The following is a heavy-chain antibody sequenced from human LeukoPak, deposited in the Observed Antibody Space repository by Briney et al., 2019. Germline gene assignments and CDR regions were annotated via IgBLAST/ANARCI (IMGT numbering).Heavy chain of an antibody. Sequence: GGSLRLSCAASGFTFSSYAMSWVRQAPGKGLEWVSAISDSGGSTYYADSVKGRFSISRDNSKNTLYLQMNNLRAEDTAVFYCAKGITSPSTGRDFDYWGQGTLVTVSS. CDR3: AKGITSPSTGRDFDY. CDR1: GFTFSSYA. V-gene: IGHV3-23*01. CDR2: ISDSGGST. J-gene: IGHJ4*02. D-gene: IGHD2-2*01.